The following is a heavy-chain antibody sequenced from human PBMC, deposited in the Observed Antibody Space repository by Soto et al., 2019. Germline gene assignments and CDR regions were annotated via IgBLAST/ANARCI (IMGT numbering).Heavy chain of an antibody. CDR1: GFTFDDYA. D-gene: IGHD3-16*01. CDR3: AKGRDYYYYYYYMDV. J-gene: IGHJ6*03. Sequence: EVQLVESGGGLVQPGRSLRLSCAASGFTFDDYAMHWVRQAPGKGLEWVSGISWNSGSIGYADSVKGRFTISRDNAKNSLYLQMNSLRAEDTALYYCAKGRDYYYYYYYMDVWGKGTTVTVSS. CDR2: ISWNSGSI. V-gene: IGHV3-9*01.